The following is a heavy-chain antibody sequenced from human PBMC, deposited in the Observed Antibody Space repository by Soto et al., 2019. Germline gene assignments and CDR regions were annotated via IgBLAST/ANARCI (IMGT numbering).Heavy chain of an antibody. J-gene: IGHJ6*02. CDR2: IWHDGNNK. D-gene: IGHD4-4*01. CDR3: ARHISNFRYYYYAMDV. Sequence: PRGSLRLSCAASGLPFTNYGMPWVRQAPGKGLEWVAFIWHDGNNKYYEDSVRGRFIISRDNSKNRLYLQMNTLRASDTAMYYCARHISNFRYYYYAMDVWGQGTTVTVSS. V-gene: IGHV3-33*01. CDR1: GLPFTNYG.